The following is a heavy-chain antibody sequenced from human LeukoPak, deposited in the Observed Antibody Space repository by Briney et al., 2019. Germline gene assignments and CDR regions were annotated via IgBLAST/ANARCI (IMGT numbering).Heavy chain of an antibody. D-gene: IGHD2-2*01. Sequence: PGGSLRLSCTASGFAFDEHGMSWVRQVPGKGLEWVSGINWSGGSTGYADPLKGRFTISRDNAKNSLYLQMDSLRAEDTALYYCARAPITSPFYFDYWGQGTLVTVSS. V-gene: IGHV3-20*04. CDR2: INWSGGST. CDR3: ARAPITSPFYFDY. CDR1: GFAFDEHG. J-gene: IGHJ4*02.